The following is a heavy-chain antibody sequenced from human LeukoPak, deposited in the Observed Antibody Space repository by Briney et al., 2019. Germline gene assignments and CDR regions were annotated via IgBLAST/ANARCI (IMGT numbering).Heavy chain of an antibody. D-gene: IGHD6-13*01. CDR3: AKEMESSTWYIDY. V-gene: IGHV3-23*01. J-gene: IGHJ4*02. Sequence: PGGSLRLSCAASGFTFSNYAMNWVRQAPGKGPEWVSAISASGGSRFYTDSVKGRFTISRDNSKNTLFLLMNSLRVEDTAVYYCAKEMESSTWYIDYWGQGTLVSVSS. CDR1: GFTFSNYA. CDR2: ISASGGSR.